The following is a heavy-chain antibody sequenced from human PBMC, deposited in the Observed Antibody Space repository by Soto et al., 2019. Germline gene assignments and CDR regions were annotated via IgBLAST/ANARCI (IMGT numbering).Heavy chain of an antibody. CDR3: AKSPGMYYYDSSGYYLYDY. CDR2: ISGSGVST. D-gene: IGHD3-22*01. Sequence: GGSLRLSCAASGFTFSSYAMSWVRQAPGKGLEWVSAISGSGVSTYYADSVKGRFTISRDNSKNTLYLQMNSLRAEDTAVYYCAKSPGMYYYDSSGYYLYDYWGQGTLVTVSS. J-gene: IGHJ4*02. V-gene: IGHV3-23*01. CDR1: GFTFSSYA.